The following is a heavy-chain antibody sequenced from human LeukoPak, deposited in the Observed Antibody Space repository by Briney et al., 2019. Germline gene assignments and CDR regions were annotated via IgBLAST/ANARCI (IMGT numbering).Heavy chain of an antibody. J-gene: IGHJ4*02. D-gene: IGHD1-26*01. V-gene: IGHV3-23*01. Sequence: GGSLRLSCTASGFTFSSSTMSWVRQAPGKRPEWVSGILNNDIGGNAYYADAVKGRFTISRDDSKSTLYLEMNSLRAEDTAMYYCVKEIKYVGATYLHSWGQGTLVTVSS. CDR2: ILNNDIGGNA. CDR1: GFTFSSST. CDR3: VKEIKYVGATYLHS.